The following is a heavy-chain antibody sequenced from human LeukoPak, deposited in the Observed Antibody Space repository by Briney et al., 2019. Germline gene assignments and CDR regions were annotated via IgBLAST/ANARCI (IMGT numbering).Heavy chain of an antibody. CDR1: GFTVSSNY. Sequence: SGGSLRLSCAASGFTVSSNYMSWVRQAPGKGLEWVANIKQDGSEKYYVDSVKGRFTISRDNAKKSLYLQMNSLRAEDTAVYYCARAYQLLFDDTHFDYWGQGTLVTVSS. CDR2: IKQDGSEK. J-gene: IGHJ4*02. CDR3: ARAYQLLFDDTHFDY. V-gene: IGHV3-7*01. D-gene: IGHD2-2*01.